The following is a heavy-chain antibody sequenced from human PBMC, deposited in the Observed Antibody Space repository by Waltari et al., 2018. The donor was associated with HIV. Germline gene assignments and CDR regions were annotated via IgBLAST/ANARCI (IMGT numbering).Heavy chain of an antibody. J-gene: IGHJ6*02. CDR1: GYSISSGYY. V-gene: IGHV4-38-2*02. Sequence: QVQLQESGPGLVKTSETLSLTCTVSGYSISSGYYWGWLRPPPGKGLEWIGSIYQSGSTYYNPSLKSRVTISVDTSKNQFSLKLSSVTAADTAVYYCARGDQSYPRLWFGEFGMDVWGQGTTVTVSS. D-gene: IGHD3-10*01. CDR2: IYQSGST. CDR3: ARGDQSYPRLWFGEFGMDV.